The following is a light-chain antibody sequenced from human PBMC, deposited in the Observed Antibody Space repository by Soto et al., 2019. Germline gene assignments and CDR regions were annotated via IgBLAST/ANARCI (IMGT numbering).Light chain of an antibody. CDR1: QSISSW. J-gene: IGKJ1*01. CDR2: AAS. Sequence: DIQLTQSPSTLSASVGDRVTITCRASQSISSWLAWYQQKPGKAPKLLIYAASTLQSGVPSRFSGSGSGTEFTLTISSLQPEDFATYYCQQLNSYSTWTFGQGTKVDIK. CDR3: QQLNSYSTWT. V-gene: IGKV1-5*01.